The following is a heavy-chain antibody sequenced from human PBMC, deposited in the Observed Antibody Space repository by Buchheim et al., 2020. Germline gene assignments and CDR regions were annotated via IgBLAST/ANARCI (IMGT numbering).Heavy chain of an antibody. D-gene: IGHD6-13*01. V-gene: IGHV3-33*01. CDR2: IWYDGSDK. J-gene: IGHJ4*02. CDR1: GFTFSTYG. Sequence: QVRLVESGGGVVQPGKSLRLSCVASGFTFSTYGMHWVRQAPGKGLEWVAIIWYDGSDKYYADSVKGRFTISRDDSKNTLFLQMNGLRAEDTAVYYCARVGQYSNSWYGTHFDYWGQGTL. CDR3: ARVGQYSNSWYGTHFDY.